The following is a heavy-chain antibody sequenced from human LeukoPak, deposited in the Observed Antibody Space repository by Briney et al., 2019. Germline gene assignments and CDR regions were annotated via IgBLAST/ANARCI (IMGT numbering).Heavy chain of an antibody. CDR3: AGQECSSTSCRPFDY. J-gene: IGHJ4*02. D-gene: IGHD2-2*01. CDR1: GGSISSYY. CDR2: IYYSGTT. V-gene: IGHV4-59*08. Sequence: SETLSLTCTVSGGSISSYYWSWIRQPPGKGLEWIGYIYYSGTTNYNPSLKGRVTISVDTSKNQFSLKLNSVTAADTAVYYCAGQECSSTSCRPFDYWGQGILVTVSS.